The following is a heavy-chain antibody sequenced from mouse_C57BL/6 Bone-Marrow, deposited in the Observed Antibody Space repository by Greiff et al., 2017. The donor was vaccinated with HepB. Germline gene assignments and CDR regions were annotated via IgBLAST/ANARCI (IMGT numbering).Heavy chain of an antibody. CDR1: GYAFSSSW. CDR3: ARETGYYGSPHYYAMDY. CDR2: IYPGDGDT. Sequence: QVQLQQSGPELVKPGASVKISCKASGYAFSSSWMNWVKQRPGKGLEWIGRIYPGDGDTNYNGKFKGKTTLTADKSSSTAYMQLSSLTSEDSAVYFCARETGYYGSPHYYAMDYWGQGTSVTVSS. J-gene: IGHJ4*01. V-gene: IGHV1-82*01. D-gene: IGHD1-1*01.